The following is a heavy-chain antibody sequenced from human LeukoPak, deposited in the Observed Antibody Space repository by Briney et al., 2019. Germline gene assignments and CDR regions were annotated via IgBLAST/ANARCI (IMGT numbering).Heavy chain of an antibody. D-gene: IGHD5-12*01. J-gene: IGHJ6*02. V-gene: IGHV4-39*01. CDR3: TRVALAYYYGMDV. CDR2: IYYSGST. Sequence: NSSETLSLTCTVSGGSISSSTYYWGWIRQPPGKGLEWIGNIYYSGSTYYNPSLKSRVTISVDTSKNQFSLKLSSVTAADTAVYYCTRVALAYYYGMDVWGQGTTVTVSS. CDR1: GGSISSSTYY.